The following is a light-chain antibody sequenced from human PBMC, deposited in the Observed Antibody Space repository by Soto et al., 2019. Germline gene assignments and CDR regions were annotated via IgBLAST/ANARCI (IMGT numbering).Light chain of an antibody. J-gene: IGKJ1*01. CDR1: QSVSNNY. Sequence: EIVSTQSPATLSLSPGERATLSCRASQSVSNNYFAWYQQKPGQAPRLLIYGASNRATGIPDRFSSSGSGTDFTLTISILEPEDFAVYYCQQYGSSGTFGQGTKVDI. V-gene: IGKV3-20*01. CDR3: QQYGSSGT. CDR2: GAS.